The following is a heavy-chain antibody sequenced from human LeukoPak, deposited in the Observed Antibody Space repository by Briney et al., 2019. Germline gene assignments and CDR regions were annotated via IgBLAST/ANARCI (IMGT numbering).Heavy chain of an antibody. J-gene: IGHJ5*02. CDR3: ARHYGP. CDR2: IYSSGST. Sequence: MSSETLSLTCAVYGGSFSGYYWSWIRQPPGKGLEWIGSIYSSGSTYYNPSLKSRVTISVDTSKNQFSLKLTSVTAADTAVYYCARHYGPWGQGTLVTVSS. CDR1: GGSFSGYY. D-gene: IGHD3-16*01. V-gene: IGHV4-34*01.